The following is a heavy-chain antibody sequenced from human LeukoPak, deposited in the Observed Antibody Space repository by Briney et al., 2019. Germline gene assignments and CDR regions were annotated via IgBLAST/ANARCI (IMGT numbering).Heavy chain of an antibody. J-gene: IGHJ4*02. CDR3: ARGPKYYDILTGYLSYFDY. D-gene: IGHD3-9*01. V-gene: IGHV4-39*01. CDR2: IYYSGGT. CDR1: GGSISSSSYY. Sequence: PSETLSLTCTVSGGSISSSSYYWGWIRQPPGKGLEWIGSIYYSGGTYYNPSLKSRVTISVDTSKNQFSLKLSSVTAADTAVYYCARGPKYYDILTGYLSYFDYWGQGTLVTVSS.